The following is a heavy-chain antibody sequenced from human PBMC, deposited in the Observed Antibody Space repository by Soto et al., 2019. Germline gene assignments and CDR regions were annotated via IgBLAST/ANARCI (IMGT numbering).Heavy chain of an antibody. J-gene: IGHJ1*01. Sequence: GGPRLSPAGPWFSPSSSITKWGRPGPGKGLEWVSYIRSSSSNIYYADSVKGRFTNSRDNAKNSLYLQMNSLRAEDTAVYYCARGLYGDPREYFQYWGQGTLVTVSS. D-gene: IGHD4-17*01. CDR1: WFSPSSSI. CDR3: ARGLYGDPREYFQY. V-gene: IGHV3-48*01. CDR2: IRSSSSNI.